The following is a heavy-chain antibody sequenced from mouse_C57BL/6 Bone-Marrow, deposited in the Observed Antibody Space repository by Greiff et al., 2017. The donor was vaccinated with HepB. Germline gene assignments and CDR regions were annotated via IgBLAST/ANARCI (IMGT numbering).Heavy chain of an antibody. J-gene: IGHJ4*01. V-gene: IGHV5-17*01. CDR2: ISSGSSTI. D-gene: IGHD1-3*01. Sequence: EVHLVESGGGLVKPGGSLKLSCAASGFTFSDHGMHWVRQAPEKGLEWVAYISSGSSTIYYADTVKGRFTISRDNAKNTLFLQMTSLRSEDTAMYYCARSGYYAMDYWGQGTSVTVSS. CDR1: GFTFSDHG. CDR3: ARSGYYAMDY.